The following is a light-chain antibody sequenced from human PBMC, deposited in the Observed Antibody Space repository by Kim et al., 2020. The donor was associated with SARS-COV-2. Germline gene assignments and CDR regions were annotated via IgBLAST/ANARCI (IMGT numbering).Light chain of an antibody. J-gene: IGLJ2*01. CDR1: SLRSYY. Sequence: ALGQTGRITCQGDSLRSYYASWYQQKPGQAPVLVIYGKNNRPSGIPDRVSGSSSGNTVSLTITGAQAEDEADYYCNSRDSSGNHVVFGGGTQLTVL. CDR2: GKN. V-gene: IGLV3-19*01. CDR3: NSRDSSGNHVV.